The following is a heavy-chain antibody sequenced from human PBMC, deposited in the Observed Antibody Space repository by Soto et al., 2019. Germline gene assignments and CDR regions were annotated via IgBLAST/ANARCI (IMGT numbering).Heavy chain of an antibody. CDR1: GDSISSGYY. V-gene: IGHV4-38-2*01. J-gene: IGHJ4*02. CDR3: ASTDNVGYYHY. Sequence: SETLSLTCAVSGDSISSGYYWAWIRRPPGKGLEWIGSIYHSGTTYYNPSLKSRVTISVDTSRNQFSLKLSSVTAADSAVYYSASTDNVGYYHYFGQGTLVTVSS. CDR2: IYHSGTT. D-gene: IGHD3-3*01.